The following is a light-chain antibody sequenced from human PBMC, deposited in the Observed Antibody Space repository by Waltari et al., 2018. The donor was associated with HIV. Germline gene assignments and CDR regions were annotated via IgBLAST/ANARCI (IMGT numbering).Light chain of an antibody. CDR3: QQASSFPYT. Sequence: IQMTQSPSSVSASVGDTVSLPCRASQGINSWLALYQQKPEKAPKLLIYTAASLQGGIPSRFSGSVSGTDFTLTISSLQPEDLATYYCQQASSFPYTFGQRTKLEIK. J-gene: IGKJ2*01. CDR2: TAA. V-gene: IGKV1-12*01. CDR1: QGINSW.